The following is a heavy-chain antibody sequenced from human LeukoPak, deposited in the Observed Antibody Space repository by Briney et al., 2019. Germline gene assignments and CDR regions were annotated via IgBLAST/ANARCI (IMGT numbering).Heavy chain of an antibody. CDR1: GGTFSSYV. D-gene: IGHD1-26*01. V-gene: IGHV1-69*05. J-gene: IGHJ4*02. CDR3: ASIGGGATPTFDY. Sequence: ASVKVSCKASGGTFSSYVISWVRQAPGQGLEWMGGIIPIFGTANYAQKFQGRVTITTDESTSTAYMELSSLRSEDTAVYYCASIGGGATPTFDYWGQGTLVTVSS. CDR2: IIPIFGTA.